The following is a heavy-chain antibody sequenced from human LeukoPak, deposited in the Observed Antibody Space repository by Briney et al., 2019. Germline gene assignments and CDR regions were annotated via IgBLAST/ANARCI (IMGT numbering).Heavy chain of an antibody. V-gene: IGHV3-74*01. J-gene: IGHJ4*02. CDR3: ARVAGGCGTTNCLFDY. CDR1: GFTFGRYW. D-gene: IGHD2-2*01. CDR2: MNSDGSSI. Sequence: GGSLRLSCAASGFTFGRYWMHWVRQASGKGLEWVSRMNSDGSSISYADSVKGRFTISRDNAKNTLYLQMNSLRVEDTAVYYCARVAGGCGTTNCLFDYWGQGTLVTVSS.